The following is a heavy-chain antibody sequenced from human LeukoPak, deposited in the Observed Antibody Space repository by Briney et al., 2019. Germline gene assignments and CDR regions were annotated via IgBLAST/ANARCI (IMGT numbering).Heavy chain of an antibody. CDR3: AKEGGRSSSSGNWFDP. V-gene: IGHV3-23*01. Sequence: PGGSLSLLCAASGFPFSSYAMSWVRQAPGKGLEGVSAISGSGGSTYYADSVKGRFTITRDNSKNTLYLQMNSLRAEDTAVYYCAKEGGRSSSSGNWFDPWGQGTLVTVSS. CDR2: ISGSGGST. J-gene: IGHJ5*02. CDR1: GFPFSSYA. D-gene: IGHD6-6*01.